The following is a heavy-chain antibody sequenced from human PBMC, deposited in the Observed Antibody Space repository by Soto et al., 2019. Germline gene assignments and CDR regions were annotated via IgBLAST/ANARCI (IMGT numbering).Heavy chain of an antibody. V-gene: IGHV3-9*01. Sequence: SLRLSCAASGFTFDDYAMHWVRQAPGKGLEWVSGISWNSGSIGYADSVKGRFTISRDNAKNSLYLQMNSLRAEDTALYYCAKDIEDIVLVPAAVFDYWGQGTLVTVSS. J-gene: IGHJ4*02. CDR3: AKDIEDIVLVPAAVFDY. CDR1: GFTFDDYA. CDR2: ISWNSGSI. D-gene: IGHD2-2*01.